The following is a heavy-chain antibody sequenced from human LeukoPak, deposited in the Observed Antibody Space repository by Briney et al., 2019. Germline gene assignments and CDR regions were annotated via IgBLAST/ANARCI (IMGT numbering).Heavy chain of an antibody. V-gene: IGHV3-23*01. CDR2: ISGSGGST. CDR3: AKAIRGYYDSSGYI. D-gene: IGHD3-22*01. J-gene: IGHJ4*02. CDR1: GFTFSSYA. Sequence: GGSLRLSCAASGFTFSSYAMSWVRQAPGKGLEWASAISGSGGSTYYADSVKGRFTISRDNSKNTLYLQMNSLRAEDTAVYYCAKAIRGYYDSSGYIWGQGTLVTVSS.